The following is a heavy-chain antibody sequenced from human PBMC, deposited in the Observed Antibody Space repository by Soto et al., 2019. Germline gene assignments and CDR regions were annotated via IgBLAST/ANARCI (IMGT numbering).Heavy chain of an antibody. CDR2: VWYDGSDK. V-gene: IGHV3-33*01. J-gene: IGHJ3*02. D-gene: IGHD6-13*01. Sequence: QVQLVESGGGVVQPGRSLRLSCAASGFTFSRFGMHWVRQAPGKGLEWVAGVWYDGSDKYYADSVKGRFTISGDNAKNTRYLQMNSLRAEDTAMYYCARDLSSSVDASDIWGQGTMVTVAS. CDR3: ARDLSSSVDASDI. CDR1: GFTFSRFG.